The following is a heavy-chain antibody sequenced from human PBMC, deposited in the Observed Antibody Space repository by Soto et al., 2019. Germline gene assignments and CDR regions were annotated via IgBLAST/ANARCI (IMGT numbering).Heavy chain of an antibody. CDR1: GYTFTGYY. V-gene: IGHV1-2*04. CDR2: INPNSGGT. Sequence: GASVKVSCKASGYTFTGYYMHWVRQAPGQGPEWMGWINPNSGGTNYAQKFQGWVTMTRDTSISTAYMELSRLRSDDTAVYYCARSAVPIVVVPAARSWFDPWGQGTLVTVSS. J-gene: IGHJ5*02. D-gene: IGHD2-2*01. CDR3: ARSAVPIVVVPAARSWFDP.